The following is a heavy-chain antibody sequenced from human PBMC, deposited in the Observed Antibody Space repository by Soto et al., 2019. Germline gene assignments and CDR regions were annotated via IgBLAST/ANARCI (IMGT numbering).Heavy chain of an antibody. CDR2: IRGSGGST. CDR3: ASRYCSGGSCYSDYFDY. D-gene: IGHD2-15*01. J-gene: IGHJ4*02. CDR1: GFTFSSYA. V-gene: IGHV3-23*01. Sequence: EVQLLESGGGLVQPGGSLRLSCAASGFTFSSYAMSWVRQAPGKGLEWVSAIRGSGGSTYYADSVKGRFTISRDNSKNTLYLQMNSLRAEDTAVYYCASRYCSGGSCYSDYFDYWGQGTLVTVSS.